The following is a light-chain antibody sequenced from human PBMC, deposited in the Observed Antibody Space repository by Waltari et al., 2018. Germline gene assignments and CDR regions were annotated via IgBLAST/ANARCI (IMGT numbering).Light chain of an antibody. Sequence: ETEMTQSPATLSVSPGERATLSCRASQSVGSNLAWYQQNPGQAPRLLIHGASTRATGIPARFSGSGSGTEFTLTISSVQSEDFAVYCCQQYTNWPWTFGQGTKVEVK. J-gene: IGKJ1*01. CDR2: GAS. V-gene: IGKV3-15*01. CDR3: QQYTNWPWT. CDR1: QSVGSN.